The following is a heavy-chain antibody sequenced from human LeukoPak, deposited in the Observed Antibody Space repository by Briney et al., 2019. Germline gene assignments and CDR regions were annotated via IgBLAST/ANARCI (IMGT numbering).Heavy chain of an antibody. V-gene: IGHV4-39*01. CDR2: IYYSGST. CDR1: GGSISSSSHY. D-gene: IGHD4-17*01. J-gene: IGHJ4*02. CDR3: ARTYGDYVGRFDY. Sequence: SETLSLTCTVSGGSISSSSHYWGWIRQPPGKGLEWIGSIYYSGSTYYNPSLKSRVTISVDTSKNQFSLKLSSVTAAGTAVYYCARTYGDYVGRFDYWGQGTLVTVSS.